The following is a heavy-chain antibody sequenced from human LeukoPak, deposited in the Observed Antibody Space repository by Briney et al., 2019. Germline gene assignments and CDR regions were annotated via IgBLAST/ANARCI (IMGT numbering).Heavy chain of an antibody. Sequence: PSETLSLTCTVSGGSISSGGYYWSWIRQHPGKGLEWIGYIYYSGSTYYNPSLKSRVTISVDTSKSQFSLKLSSVTAADTAVYYCARDSGDYGGNSPRFDPWGQGTLVTVSS. D-gene: IGHD4-23*01. J-gene: IGHJ5*02. CDR1: GGSISSGGYY. CDR3: ARDSGDYGGNSPRFDP. V-gene: IGHV4-31*03. CDR2: IYYSGST.